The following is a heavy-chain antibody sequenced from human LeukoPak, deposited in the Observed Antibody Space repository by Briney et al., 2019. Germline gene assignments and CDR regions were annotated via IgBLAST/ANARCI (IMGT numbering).Heavy chain of an antibody. CDR2: ISGGGDTT. D-gene: IGHD3-10*01. J-gene: IGHJ4*02. CDR1: GFIFGDNA. Sequence: GGSLRLSCAASGFIFGDNAMNWVRQAPGKGLEWVSFISGGGDTTFYADSVKGRFTVSRDNSKSTLYLQLSGLRADDSAVFYCAKHPRGSGTPHDYWGRGTLVAVSS. V-gene: IGHV3-23*01. CDR3: AKHPRGSGTPHDY.